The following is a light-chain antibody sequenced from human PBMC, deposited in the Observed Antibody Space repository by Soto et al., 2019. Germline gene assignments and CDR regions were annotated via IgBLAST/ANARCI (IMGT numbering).Light chain of an antibody. Sequence: EIVMTQSPATLSVSPGERATLSCRASQSVTSNLAWYQQKPGQAPRLLIYGASTRATGIPARFSGSGSGTEFTLSISSLQSEAFAVYFCQQYNNWPPTFGQLTRLEI. CDR1: QSVTSN. V-gene: IGKV3-15*01. J-gene: IGKJ5*01. CDR2: GAS. CDR3: QQYNNWPPT.